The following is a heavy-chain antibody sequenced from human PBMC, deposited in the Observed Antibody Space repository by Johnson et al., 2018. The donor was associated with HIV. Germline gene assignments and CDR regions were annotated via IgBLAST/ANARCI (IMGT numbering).Heavy chain of an antibody. CDR3: ARDDRQAGFGV. V-gene: IGHV3-30*14. D-gene: IGHD6-19*01. J-gene: IGHJ3*01. CDR1: GFTFSSYA. Sequence: QVQLVESGGGVVQPGRSLRRSCAASGFTFSSYAMLWVRQAPGKGLAWVAVISYDGSNRYYAESVWGRFTSFRDRSKNTVFLQMNSLRVEDTAVYYCARDDRQAGFGVCGQGTMVAVSS. CDR2: ISYDGSNR.